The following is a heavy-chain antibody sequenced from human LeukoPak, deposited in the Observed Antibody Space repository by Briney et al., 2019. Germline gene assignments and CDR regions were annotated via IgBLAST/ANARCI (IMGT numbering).Heavy chain of an antibody. CDR3: ARDIVDSSSWYYFDY. CDR2: IGTAGDT. CDR1: GFTFSNYD. V-gene: IGHV3-13*01. Sequence: PGGSLRLSCAASGFTFSNYDMHWVRQATGKGLEWVSAIGTAGDTYYPGSVKGRFTISRENAKNSLYLQMNSLRAEDTAVYYCARDIVDSSSWYYFDYWGQGTLVTVSS. J-gene: IGHJ4*02. D-gene: IGHD6-13*01.